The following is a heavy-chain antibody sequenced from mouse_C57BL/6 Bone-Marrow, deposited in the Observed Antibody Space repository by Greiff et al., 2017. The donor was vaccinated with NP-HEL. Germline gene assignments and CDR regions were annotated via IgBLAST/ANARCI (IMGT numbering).Heavy chain of an antibody. J-gene: IGHJ2*01. Sequence: QVQLQQPGAELVMPGASVKLSCKASGYTFTSYWMHWVKQRPGQGLEWIGEIDPSDSYTNYNQKFKGKSTLTVDKSSSTAYMQLSSLTSEDSAVYYCARRRYYSDYFDYWGQGTTLTVSS. D-gene: IGHD1-1*01. V-gene: IGHV1-69*01. CDR1: GYTFTSYW. CDR3: ARRRYYSDYFDY. CDR2: IDPSDSYT.